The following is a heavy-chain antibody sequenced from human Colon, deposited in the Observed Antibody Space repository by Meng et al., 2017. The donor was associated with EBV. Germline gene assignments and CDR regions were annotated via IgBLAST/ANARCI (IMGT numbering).Heavy chain of an antibody. J-gene: IGHJ4*02. D-gene: IGHD1-26*01. CDR2: IIHGRSA. CDR1: GGSLSGSY. Sequence: GQRKEWGEGLFKAQGTWSLSCAVNGGSLSGSYRNWPRQPPGRGLEWIGKIIHGRSASYYQSLMSRVTIEIDTSQNKLSMMLSSVNAADKAVYYCARRPTSLDYWGQGTLVTVSS. V-gene: IGHV4-34*12. CDR3: ARRPTSLDY.